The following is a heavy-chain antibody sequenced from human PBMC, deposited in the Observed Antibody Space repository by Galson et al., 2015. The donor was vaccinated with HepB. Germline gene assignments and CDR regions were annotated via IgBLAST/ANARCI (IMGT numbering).Heavy chain of an antibody. CDR3: WGTMIVVVTNLGAFDI. D-gene: IGHD3-22*01. J-gene: IGHJ3*02. CDR2: IKSKTDGGTT. V-gene: IGHV3-15*07. Sequence: SLRLSCAASGFTFSNAWMNWVRQAPGKGLEWVGRIKSKTDGGTTDYAAPVKGRFTISRDDSKNTLYLQMNSLKTEDTAVYYCWGTMIVVVTNLGAFDIWGQGTMVTVSS. CDR1: GFTFSNAW.